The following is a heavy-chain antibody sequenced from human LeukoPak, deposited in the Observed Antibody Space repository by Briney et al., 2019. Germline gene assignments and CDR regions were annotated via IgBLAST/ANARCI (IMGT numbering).Heavy chain of an antibody. CDR1: GFTFSRSW. J-gene: IGHJ1*01. Sequence: GGSLRLSCAGSGFTFSRSWMSWVRQAPGKGLEWVSYITNSGTTIYYADSVKGRFTISRDNAKNSLYLQMNSLRAEDTAVYYCARDGHYDILTGYFQDWGRGTLVTVSS. CDR3: ARDGHYDILTGYFQD. CDR2: ITNSGTTI. D-gene: IGHD3-9*01. V-gene: IGHV3-48*04.